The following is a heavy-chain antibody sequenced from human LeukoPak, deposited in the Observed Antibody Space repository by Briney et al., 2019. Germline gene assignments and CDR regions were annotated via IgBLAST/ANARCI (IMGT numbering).Heavy chain of an antibody. V-gene: IGHV4-59*08. Sequence: PSETLSLTCTVSGGSISSYHWNWIRQPPGKGLEWIGYIYDSGSTNYNPSLKSRVTISVDRSKNQFSLKLSSVTAADTAVYYCARHHYGTTYWFDPWGQGTLVIVSS. CDR2: IYDSGST. J-gene: IGHJ5*02. CDR3: ARHHYGTTYWFDP. CDR1: GGSISSYH. D-gene: IGHD1-1*01.